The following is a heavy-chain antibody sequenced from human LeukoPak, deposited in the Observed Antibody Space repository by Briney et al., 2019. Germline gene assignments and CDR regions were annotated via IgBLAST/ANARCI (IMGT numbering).Heavy chain of an antibody. V-gene: IGHV1-24*01. Sequence: ASVKVSCKVSGHTLTEFSMHWVRQAAGKRREWMGRFDPEDGETIYAQKFQGRVTMTADTSTDTAYMELSSLRSEDTAVYFCATEGKMIRGVYTDYWGQGTLVTVSS. D-gene: IGHD3-10*01. CDR2: FDPEDGET. J-gene: IGHJ4*02. CDR1: GHTLTEFS. CDR3: ATEGKMIRGVYTDY.